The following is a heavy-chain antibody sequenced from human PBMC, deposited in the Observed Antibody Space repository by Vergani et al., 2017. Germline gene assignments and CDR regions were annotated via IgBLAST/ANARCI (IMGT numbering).Heavy chain of an antibody. Sequence: QVQLQQWGAGLLKPSETLSLTCAVYGGSFSGYYWSWIRQPPGKGLEWIGEINHSGSTNYNPSLKSRVTISVDTSKNQFSLKLSSVTAAGTAVYYCARGGRTTRLGYCSGGSCYSPYFDYWGQGTLVTVSS. J-gene: IGHJ4*02. CDR2: INHSGST. CDR1: GGSFSGYY. CDR3: ARGGRTTRLGYCSGGSCYSPYFDY. V-gene: IGHV4-34*01. D-gene: IGHD2-15*01.